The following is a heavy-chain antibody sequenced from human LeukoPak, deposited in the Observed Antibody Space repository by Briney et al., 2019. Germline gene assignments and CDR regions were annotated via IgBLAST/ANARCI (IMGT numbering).Heavy chain of an antibody. CDR3: ARHFKAAASERAFDS. CDR2: INPNSGGS. V-gene: IGHV1-2*02. J-gene: IGHJ4*02. D-gene: IGHD6-13*01. CDR1: GYTFTGYY. Sequence: ASVKVSCKASGYTFTGYYMHWVRQAPGQGLEWMGWINPNSGGSNYAQKFQGRVTMTRDTSISTAYMELSRLRTDDTAVYYCARHFKAAASERAFDSWGQGTLVTVSS.